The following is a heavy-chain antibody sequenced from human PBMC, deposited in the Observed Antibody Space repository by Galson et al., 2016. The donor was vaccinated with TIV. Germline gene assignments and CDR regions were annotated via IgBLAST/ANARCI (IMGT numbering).Heavy chain of an antibody. CDR2: IIPILGMT. V-gene: IGHV1-69*04. J-gene: IGHJ5*02. Sequence: SVKVSCKASGGTFTNFAFSWVRQAPGQGLEWMGRIIPILGMTIYAQKFQGRVTISADTSTSTAYMEVSSLRSEDTAMYYCATNIYNNAWNIWFDPWGQGTLVTVSS. CDR1: GGTFTNFA. CDR3: ATNIYNNAWNIWFDP. D-gene: IGHD3-10*01.